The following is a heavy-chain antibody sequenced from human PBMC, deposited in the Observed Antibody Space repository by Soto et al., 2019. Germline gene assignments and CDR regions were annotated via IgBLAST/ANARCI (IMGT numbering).Heavy chain of an antibody. CDR3: AKDRSLVRGPMPY. CDR2: ISYDGSNR. D-gene: IGHD3-10*01. CDR1: GFTFSSYG. Sequence: GGSLRLSCAASGFTFSSYGMHWVRQAPGKGLEWVAVISYDGSNRYYADSVKGRFTISRDNSKNTLYLQMNSLRAEDTAVYYCAKDRSLVRGPMPYWGQGTLVTVSS. J-gene: IGHJ4*02. V-gene: IGHV3-30*18.